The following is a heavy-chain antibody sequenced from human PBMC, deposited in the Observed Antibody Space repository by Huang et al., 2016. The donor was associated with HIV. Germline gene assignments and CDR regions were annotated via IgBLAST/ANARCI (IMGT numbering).Heavy chain of an antibody. J-gene: IGHJ3*01. D-gene: IGHD6-13*01. V-gene: IGHV3-30*02. Sequence: QVRLGESGGGVVQPGASLTLSCSASGFPFSAYGMDWVRQAPGKGMEWGSFIRYDGNNDYLIGSVKGRFTISRDNSNNTLYLRMNSLRPEDTAVYYCVKERGSSRARSSFDFWGQGTSVIVSS. CDR1: GFPFSAYG. CDR3: VKERGSSRARSSFDF. CDR2: IRYDGNND.